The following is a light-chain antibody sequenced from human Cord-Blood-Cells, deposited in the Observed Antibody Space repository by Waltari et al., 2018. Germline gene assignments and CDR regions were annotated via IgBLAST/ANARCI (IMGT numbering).Light chain of an antibody. CDR3: MQALQTPFT. Sequence: DIVMTQSPLSLPVTPGEPASISCRSSPSLLHSNGYNYLDWYLQKPGQSPQLLIYLGSNRASGVPDRFSGSVSGTDVTLKISRVEAEDVGVYYCMQALQTPFTFGGGTKVEIK. CDR1: PSLLHSNGYNY. J-gene: IGKJ4*01. CDR2: LGS. V-gene: IGKV2-28*01.